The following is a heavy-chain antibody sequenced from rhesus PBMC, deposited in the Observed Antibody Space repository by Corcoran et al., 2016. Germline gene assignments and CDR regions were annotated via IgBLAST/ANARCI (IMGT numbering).Heavy chain of an antibody. V-gene: IGHV4-143*01. J-gene: IGHJ4*01. CDR2: IYGGSGST. CDR3: ARRDWGDFY. CDR1: GGSISAYYY. D-gene: IGHD3-34*01. Sequence: QVQLQESGPGLVKPSETLSLTCAVYGGSISAYYYWSWIRQPPGKGLEWIGQIYGGSGSTYYNPSLNSLGTVSKATSKNQFSLKLSSVTAAATAVYYCARRDWGDFYWGQGVLVTVSS.